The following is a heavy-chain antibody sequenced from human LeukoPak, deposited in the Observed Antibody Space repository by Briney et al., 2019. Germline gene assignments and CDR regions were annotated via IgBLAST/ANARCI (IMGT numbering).Heavy chain of an antibody. CDR1: AFTFSSYA. J-gene: IGHJ1*01. CDR2: ISGSGART. D-gene: IGHD2-15*01. Sequence: GRCLRPACAAAAFTFSSYATSCVRQAHGNGLEWVSSISGSGARTYYAESVKGRFATSRDTSKNTMYMQMSSLRSEDTAVYYCAKDMGAESCYDPYDWGQGVLVTV. V-gene: IGHV3-23*01. CDR3: AKDMGAESCYDPYD.